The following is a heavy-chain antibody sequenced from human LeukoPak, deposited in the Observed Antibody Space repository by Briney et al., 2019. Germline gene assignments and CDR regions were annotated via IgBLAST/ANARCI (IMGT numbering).Heavy chain of an antibody. D-gene: IGHD2-2*01. Sequence: SETLSLTCAVYGGSLSGYYWSWIRQPSGKGLEWIGEINHSGSTNYNPSLKSRVTISVDTSKNQFSLKLSSVTAADTAVYYCARLGNCSSTSCYAPLAYYMDVWGKGTTVTVSS. V-gene: IGHV4-34*01. J-gene: IGHJ6*03. CDR3: ARLGNCSSTSCYAPLAYYMDV. CDR1: GGSLSGYY. CDR2: INHSGST.